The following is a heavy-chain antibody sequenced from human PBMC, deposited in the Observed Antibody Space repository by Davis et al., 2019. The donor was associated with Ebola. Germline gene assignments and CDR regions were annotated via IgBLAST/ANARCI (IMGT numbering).Heavy chain of an antibody. J-gene: IGHJ4*02. CDR3: ARQEALYGSIDN. Sequence: PAGSLRLSCKGSGYSFNTYWIAWVRQMPGRGLEWMGIIYPRDSDTRYRPSFEGQVSISVDRSISTAYLQWSSLKASDSAMYYCARQEALYGSIDNWGQGTLVTVSS. D-gene: IGHD6-13*01. CDR1: GYSFNTYW. V-gene: IGHV5-51*01. CDR2: IYPRDSDT.